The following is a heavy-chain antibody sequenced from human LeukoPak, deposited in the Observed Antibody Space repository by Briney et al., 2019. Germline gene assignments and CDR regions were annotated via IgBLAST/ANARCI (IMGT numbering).Heavy chain of an antibody. V-gene: IGHV4-39*07. J-gene: IGHJ4*02. Sequence: SETLSLTCAVSGGSISSSSSYWGWIRQPPGKGLEWIATIYYSGTTYYNPSLKSRISISVDTSMNQFSLRLSSVTAADTAVYYCARIEYSGYDFRGGADYWGQGTLVTVSS. CDR1: GGSISSSSSY. CDR2: IYYSGTT. D-gene: IGHD5-12*01. CDR3: ARIEYSGYDFRGGADY.